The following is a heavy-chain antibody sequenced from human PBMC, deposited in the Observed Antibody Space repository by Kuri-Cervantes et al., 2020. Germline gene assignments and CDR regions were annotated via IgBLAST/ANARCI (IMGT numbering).Heavy chain of an antibody. J-gene: IGHJ4*02. D-gene: IGHD1-20*01. CDR2: ITTSSATI. CDR1: GLNFTSHS. V-gene: IGHV3-48*01. CDR3: ARDINWIFDY. Sequence: GESLKISCATSGLNFTSHSMNWVRQAPGKGLEWISYITTSSATIYYADSVKGRFTISRDNSKNTLYLQMNSLRAEDTAVYYCARDINWIFDYWGQGTLVTVSS.